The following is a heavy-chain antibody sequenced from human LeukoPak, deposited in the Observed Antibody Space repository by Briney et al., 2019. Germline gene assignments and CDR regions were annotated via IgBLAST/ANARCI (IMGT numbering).Heavy chain of an antibody. CDR3: ARGRGTVTSKIDY. Sequence: PSETLSLACAVYGGSFSGYYWSWIRQPPGKGLEWIGEINHSGSTNYNPSLKSRVTISVDTSKNQSSLKLSSVTAADTAVYYCARGRGTVTSKIDYWGQGTLVTVSS. V-gene: IGHV4-34*01. CDR1: GGSFSGYY. D-gene: IGHD4-17*01. J-gene: IGHJ4*02. CDR2: INHSGST.